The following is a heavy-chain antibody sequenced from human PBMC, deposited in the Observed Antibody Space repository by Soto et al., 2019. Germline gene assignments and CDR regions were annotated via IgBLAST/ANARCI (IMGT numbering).Heavy chain of an antibody. D-gene: IGHD3-3*01. CDR1: GGSISSYY. J-gene: IGHJ4*02. Sequence: ASETLSLTCTVSGGSISSYYWSWIRQPPGKGLEWIGYIYYSGSTNYNPSLKSRVTISVDTSKNQFSLKLSSVTAADTAVYYCARADSLEWLLFFDYWGQGTLVTVSS. V-gene: IGHV4-59*08. CDR2: IYYSGST. CDR3: ARADSLEWLLFFDY.